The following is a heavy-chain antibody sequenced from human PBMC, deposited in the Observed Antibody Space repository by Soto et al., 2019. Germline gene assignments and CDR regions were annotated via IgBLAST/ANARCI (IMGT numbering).Heavy chain of an antibody. Sequence: PGWSLRLSCAASGVTFGIYALSWVRQTPGKVLEWGSASGGGGGRKYHAVAVTGRFAISRDTSLNRLDLHMNGTRPEDTAVYCCAKDHLAGSYDYPGHFDYWGQGTLVTVSS. CDR1: GVTFGIYA. CDR3: AKDHLAGSYDYPGHFDY. CDR2: SGGGGGRK. V-gene: IGHV3-23*01. J-gene: IGHJ4*02. D-gene: IGHD5-18*01.